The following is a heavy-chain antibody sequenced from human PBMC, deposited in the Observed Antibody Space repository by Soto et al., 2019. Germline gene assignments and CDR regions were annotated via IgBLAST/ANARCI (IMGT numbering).Heavy chain of an antibody. J-gene: IGHJ4*02. V-gene: IGHV1-46*01. D-gene: IGHD6-13*01. CDR3: ARDLSNSSSWNQLRPLPYYFDY. CDR1: GYTLTRYY. Sequence: ASVKVSCKASGYTLTRYYMHWVRQAPGQGLEWMGIINPSGGSTSYAQKSQGRVTMTRDTSTSTVYMELSSLRSEDTAVYYCARDLSNSSSWNQLRPLPYYFDYWGQGTLVTVSS. CDR2: INPSGGST.